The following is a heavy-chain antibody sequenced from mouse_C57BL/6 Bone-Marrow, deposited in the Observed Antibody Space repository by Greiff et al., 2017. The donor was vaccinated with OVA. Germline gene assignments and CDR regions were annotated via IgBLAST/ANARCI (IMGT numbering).Heavy chain of an antibody. CDR1: GYTFTDYY. CDR2: INPNNGGT. J-gene: IGHJ2*01. D-gene: IGHD1-1*01. Sequence: EVQLQQSGPELVKPGASVKISCKASGYTFTDYYMNWVKQSHGKSLEWIGDINPNNGGTSYNQKFKGKATLTVDKSSSTAYMGLRSLTSEDSAVYNCAIRRGSYWGQGTTLTVSS. V-gene: IGHV1-26*01. CDR3: AIRRGSY.